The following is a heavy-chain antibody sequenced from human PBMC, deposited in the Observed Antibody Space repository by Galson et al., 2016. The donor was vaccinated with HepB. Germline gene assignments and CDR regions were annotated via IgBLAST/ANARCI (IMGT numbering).Heavy chain of an antibody. J-gene: IGHJ6*02. V-gene: IGHV5-51*01. CDR1: GYSFTSYW. CDR3: ARPLRHCTSARCYHYARGV. Sequence: QSGAEVKKPGESLKISCKGSGYSFTSYWVAWVRQMPGKGLEWMGIIYPDDSDTRYSPSFQGQVTISADKSISTAYLQWSSLTTSDTAMYYCARPLRHCTSARCYHYARGVWGQGTTVTVSS. CDR2: IYPDDSDT. D-gene: IGHD2-8*02.